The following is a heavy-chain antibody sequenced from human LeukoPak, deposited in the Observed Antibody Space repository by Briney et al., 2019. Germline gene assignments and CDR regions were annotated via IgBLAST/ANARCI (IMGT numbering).Heavy chain of an antibody. Sequence: SETLSLTCTVSGGSISSSNWWSWVRQPPGKGLEWIGEIYHSGSTNYNPSLKSRVTISVDKSKNQFSLKLSSVTAADTAVYYCAKRTRNYYGSGIDYWGQGTLVTVSS. D-gene: IGHD3-10*01. V-gene: IGHV4-4*02. CDR1: GGSISSSNW. CDR2: IYHSGST. CDR3: AKRTRNYYGSGIDY. J-gene: IGHJ4*02.